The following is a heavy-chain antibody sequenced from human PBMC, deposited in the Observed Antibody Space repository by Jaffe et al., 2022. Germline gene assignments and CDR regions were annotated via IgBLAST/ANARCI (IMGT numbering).Heavy chain of an antibody. D-gene: IGHD3-10*01. J-gene: IGHJ4*02. Sequence: EVQLVESGGGLVQPGGSLRLSCAASGFTFSSYEMNWVRQAPGKGLEWVSYISSSGSTIYYADSVKGRFTISRDNAKNSLYLQMNSLRAEDTAVYYCARVGGRSGSYWKGVLGYYFDYWGQGTLVTVSS. CDR3: ARVGGRSGSYWKGVLGYYFDY. CDR2: ISSSGSTI. CDR1: GFTFSSYE. V-gene: IGHV3-48*03.